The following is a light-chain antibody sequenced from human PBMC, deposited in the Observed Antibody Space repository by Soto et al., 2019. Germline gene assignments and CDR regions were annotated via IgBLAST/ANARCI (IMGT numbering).Light chain of an antibody. CDR2: DAS. V-gene: IGKV3-11*01. CDR3: QQRRNWPVT. Sequence: ESVLTQSPAILSMAPVERATLSCRASQIVSSYFALYQQRPGQAHRLLIYDASNRATGVPARFSGSGSGTDFTLTISSLEPEDFAVYYCQQRRNWPVTFGQGTKVDIK. J-gene: IGKJ1*01. CDR1: QIVSSY.